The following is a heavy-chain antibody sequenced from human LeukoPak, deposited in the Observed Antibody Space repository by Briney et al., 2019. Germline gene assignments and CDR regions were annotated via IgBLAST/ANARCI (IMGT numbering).Heavy chain of an antibody. V-gene: IGHV3-53*01. CDR2: IYSGGST. CDR3: ARDQGTTFFDY. D-gene: IGHD3-16*01. CDR1: GFTFSNYA. Sequence: GGSLRLSCGASGFTFSNYAMSWVRQAPGKGLEWVSVIYSGGSTYYADSVKGRFTISRDNSKNTLYLQMNSLRAEDTAVYYCARDQGTTFFDYWGQGTLVTVSS. J-gene: IGHJ4*02.